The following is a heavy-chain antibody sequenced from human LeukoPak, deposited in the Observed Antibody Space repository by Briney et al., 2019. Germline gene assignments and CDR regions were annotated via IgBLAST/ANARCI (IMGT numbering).Heavy chain of an antibody. CDR1: GGSISSYY. D-gene: IGHD2-21*02. V-gene: IGHV4-59*08. CDR3: GRSPPLAYCGGDCSYYFDY. J-gene: IGHJ4*02. CDR2: IYYTGST. Sequence: PSETLSLTCTVSGGSISSYYWSWLRQPPGKGLEWIGYIYYTGSTSYNPSLKSRVTISVETSKNQFSLKLSSVTAADTAVYYCGRSPPLAYCGGDCSYYFDYWGQGTLVTVSS.